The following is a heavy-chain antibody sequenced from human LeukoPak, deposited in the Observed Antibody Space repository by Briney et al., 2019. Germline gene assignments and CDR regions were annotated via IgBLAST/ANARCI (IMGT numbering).Heavy chain of an antibody. V-gene: IGHV4-34*01. CDR1: GGSFSGYY. J-gene: IGHJ4*02. D-gene: IGHD1-26*01. CDR3: ARGIYSGSYGGGFDY. Sequence: SETLSLTCAVYGGSFSGYYWSWIRQSPGKGLEWIGEINHSGSTNYNPSLKSRVTISVDTSKNQFSLKLSSVTAADTAVYYCARGIYSGSYGGGFDYWGQGTLVTVSS. CDR2: INHSGST.